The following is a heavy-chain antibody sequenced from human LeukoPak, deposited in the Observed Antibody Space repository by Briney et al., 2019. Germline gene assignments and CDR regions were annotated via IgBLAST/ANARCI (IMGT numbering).Heavy chain of an antibody. D-gene: IGHD1-7*01. J-gene: IGHJ4*02. CDR3: AKPNWNYISDYFDY. CDR2: ISDGGGDT. Sequence: GGSLRLSCAASGFTFSTYAMSWVRQAPGKGLEWVSLISDGGGDTYYAGSVKGRFTISRDNSKNTLYLQMNSLRADDSAVYYCAKPNWNYISDYFDYWGQGTLVTVSS. V-gene: IGHV3-23*01. CDR1: GFTFSTYA.